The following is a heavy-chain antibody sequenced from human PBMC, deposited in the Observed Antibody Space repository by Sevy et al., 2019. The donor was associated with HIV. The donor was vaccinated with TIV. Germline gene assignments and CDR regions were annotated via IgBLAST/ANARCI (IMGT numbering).Heavy chain of an antibody. CDR2: FDPEDGET. J-gene: IGHJ4*02. V-gene: IGHV1-24*01. Sequence: ASVKVSCKVSGYIFTELSMHWVRQAPGKGLEWMGGFDPEDGETIYAQKFQGRVTMTEDTSTDTAYMDLSSLRSEDTAVYYCATDSFLLKGRYYYSSGYYLHYWGQGTLVTVSS. CDR3: ATDSFLLKGRYYYSSGYYLHY. CDR1: GYIFTELS. D-gene: IGHD3-22*01.